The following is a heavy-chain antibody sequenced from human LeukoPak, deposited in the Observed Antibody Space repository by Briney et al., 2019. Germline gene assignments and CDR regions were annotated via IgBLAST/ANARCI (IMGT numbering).Heavy chain of an antibody. CDR3: ASILRSSSGYYFDY. V-gene: IGHV3-66*01. J-gene: IGHJ4*02. Sequence: GGSLRLSCAASGFTVSTNYMSWVRQAPGQGLEWVSVIYSGDTTFYADSVRGKFTISRDNSKNTLYLQMNSLRAEDTAVYYCASILRSSSGYYFDYWGQGTLVTVSS. CDR1: GFTVSTNY. D-gene: IGHD3-10*01. CDR2: IYSGDTT.